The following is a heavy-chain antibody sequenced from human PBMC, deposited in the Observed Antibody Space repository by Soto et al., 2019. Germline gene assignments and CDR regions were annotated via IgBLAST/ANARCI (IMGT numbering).Heavy chain of an antibody. CDR2: ISSSGSTI. Sequence: GGSLRLSCAASGFTFSGYYMSWIRQAPGKGLEWVSYISSSGSTIYYADSVKGRFTISRDNAKNSLYLQMNSLRAEDTAVYYCARLPREYSGYNYYYYMDVWGKGTTVTVSS. CDR3: ARLPREYSGYNYYYYMDV. D-gene: IGHD5-12*01. V-gene: IGHV3-11*01. CDR1: GFTFSGYY. J-gene: IGHJ6*03.